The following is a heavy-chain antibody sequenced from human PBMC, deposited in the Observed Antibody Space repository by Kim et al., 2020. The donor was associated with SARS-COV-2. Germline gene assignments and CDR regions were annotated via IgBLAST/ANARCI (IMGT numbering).Heavy chain of an antibody. V-gene: IGHV3-21*01. CDR3: ARGVEMATIRPPYYYYGMVV. CDR1: GFTFSSYS. J-gene: IGHJ6*02. D-gene: IGHD5-12*01. CDR2: ISSSSSYI. Sequence: GGSLRLSCAASGFTFSSYSMNWVRQAPGKGLEWVSSISSSSSYIYYADSVKGRFTISRDNAKNSLYLQMNSLRAEDTAVYYCARGVEMATIRPPYYYYGMVVWGQGTTVTVSS.